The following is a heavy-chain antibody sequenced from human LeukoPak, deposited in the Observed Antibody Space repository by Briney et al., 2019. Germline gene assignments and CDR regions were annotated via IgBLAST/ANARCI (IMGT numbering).Heavy chain of an antibody. CDR3: ASAEANYGGSVFGY. J-gene: IGHJ4*02. Sequence: PSETLSLTCSVSGGSIGTSSYYWGWIRQPPGKGLEWLGTIYYGGNINYNLSLKSRLTISADTSNNQLSLKLSSVTAADTAVYYCASAEANYGGSVFGYWGQGTLVTVSS. V-gene: IGHV4-39*01. D-gene: IGHD4-23*01. CDR2: IYYGGNI. CDR1: GGSIGTSSYY.